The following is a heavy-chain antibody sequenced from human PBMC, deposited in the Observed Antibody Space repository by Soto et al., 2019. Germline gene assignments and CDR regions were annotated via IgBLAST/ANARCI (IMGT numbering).Heavy chain of an antibody. D-gene: IGHD3-22*01. CDR2: VFYTGFT. Sequence: SETLSLTCAVSGGSISGSYYYWGWLRQSPGKGPEWIGSVFYTGFTSYNPSLESRVSVSVDTSKNQFSLRSDDTAVYYCVKDRDSNSWPSRDVWGPGTTVTVSS. J-gene: IGHJ6*02. CDR3: SNSWPSRDV. V-gene: IGHV4-39*07. CDR1: GGSISGSYYY.